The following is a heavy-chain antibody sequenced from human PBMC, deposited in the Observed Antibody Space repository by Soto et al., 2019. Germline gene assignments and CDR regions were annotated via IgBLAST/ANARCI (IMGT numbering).Heavy chain of an antibody. J-gene: IGHJ3*02. D-gene: IGHD3-22*01. CDR2: IIPIFGTA. V-gene: IGHV1-69*01. Sequence: QVQLVQSGAEVKKPVSSVKVSCKASGGTFSSYAISWVRQAPGQGLEWMGGIIPIFGTANYAQKFQGRVTITADESTSTAYMELSSLRSEDTAVYYCANYDSSGYYYVWNAFDIWGQGTMVTVSS. CDR3: ANYDSSGYYYVWNAFDI. CDR1: GGTFSSYA.